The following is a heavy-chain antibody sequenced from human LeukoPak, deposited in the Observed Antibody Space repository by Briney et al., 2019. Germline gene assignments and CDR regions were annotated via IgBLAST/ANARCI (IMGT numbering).Heavy chain of an antibody. CDR2: IHSGGST. CDR3: ASISTVGYCSGGSCYSDY. CDR1: GFTVSSNY. D-gene: IGHD2-15*01. V-gene: IGHV3-66*01. J-gene: IGHJ4*02. Sequence: GGSLRLSCAASGFTVSSNYMSWVRQAPGKGLEWVSVIHSGGSTYYADSVKGRFTISRDNSKNTLYLQMNSLRAEDTAVYYCASISTVGYCSGGSCYSDYWGQGTLVTVSS.